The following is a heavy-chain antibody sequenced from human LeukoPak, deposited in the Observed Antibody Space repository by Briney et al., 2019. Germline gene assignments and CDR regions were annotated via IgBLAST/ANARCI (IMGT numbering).Heavy chain of an antibody. CDR3: ARVEQLGLESLSQYYYYMDV. J-gene: IGHJ6*03. V-gene: IGHV1-69*01. CDR2: IIPIFGTA. D-gene: IGHD3-3*01. CDR1: GGTFSRYA. Sequence: SVKVSCKASGGTFSRYAISWVRQAPGQGLEWMGGIIPIFGTANYAQKFQGRVTITADESTSTAYMELSSLRSEDTAVYYCARVEQLGLESLSQYYYYMDVWGKGTTVTVSS.